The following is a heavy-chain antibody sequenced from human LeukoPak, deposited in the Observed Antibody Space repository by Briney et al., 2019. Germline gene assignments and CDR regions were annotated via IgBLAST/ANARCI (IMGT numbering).Heavy chain of an antibody. CDR1: GGSFSGYY. CDR3: AREKGGYDLVFDY. D-gene: IGHD5-12*01. CDR2: INHSGST. V-gene: IGHV4-34*01. J-gene: IGHJ4*02. Sequence: PSETLSLTCAVYGGSFSGYYWSWIRQPPGKGLEWIGEINHSGSTNYNPSLKSRVTISVDTSKNQFSLKLSSVTAADTAVYYCAREKGGYDLVFDYWGQGTLVTVSS.